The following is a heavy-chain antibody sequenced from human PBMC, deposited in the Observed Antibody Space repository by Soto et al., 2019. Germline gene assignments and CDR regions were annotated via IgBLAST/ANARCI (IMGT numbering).Heavy chain of an antibody. CDR3: AREPTHNNPIDY. V-gene: IGHV3-21*01. Sequence: EVQLVESGGGLVKPGGSLRLSCAASGFTFSTYSMNWVRQAPGKGLEWVSSISTSSSYIYYADSVKGRFTISRDNAKNSLYLQMNSLRDEDTAIYYCAREPTHNNPIDYWGQGTLVTVSS. J-gene: IGHJ4*02. CDR1: GFTFSTYS. D-gene: IGHD1-1*01. CDR2: ISTSSSYI.